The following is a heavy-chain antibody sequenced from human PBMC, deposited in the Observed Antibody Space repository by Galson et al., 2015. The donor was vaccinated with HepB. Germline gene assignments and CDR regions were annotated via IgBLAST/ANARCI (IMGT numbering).Heavy chain of an antibody. D-gene: IGHD5-12*01. Sequence: SVKVSCKASGGTFSSYAISWVRQAPGQGLEWMGGIIPIFGTANYAQKFQGRVTITADESTSTAYMELSSLRSEDTAVYYCASPNGGYWDAFDIWGQGTMVTVSS. CDR1: GGTFSSYA. V-gene: IGHV1-69*13. CDR3: ASPNGGYWDAFDI. J-gene: IGHJ3*02. CDR2: IIPIFGTA.